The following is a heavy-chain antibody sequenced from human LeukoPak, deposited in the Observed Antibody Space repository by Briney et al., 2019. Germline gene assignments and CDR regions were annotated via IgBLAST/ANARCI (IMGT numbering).Heavy chain of an antibody. J-gene: IGHJ5*02. CDR3: ARHYGDYAGWLDP. CDR2: ISGYNGKT. D-gene: IGHD4-17*01. CDR1: GYTFMSYS. Sequence: GASVKVSCKTSGYTFMSYSVSWVRQAAGQGLEWMGWISGYNGKTNYEQKFQDRVTMTTDTSTTTVYMELKSLRSDDTAVYYCARHYGDYAGWLDPWGQGTPVTVSS. V-gene: IGHV1-18*04.